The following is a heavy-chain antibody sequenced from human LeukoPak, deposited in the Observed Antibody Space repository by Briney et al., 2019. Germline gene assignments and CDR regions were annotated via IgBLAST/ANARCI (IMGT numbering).Heavy chain of an antibody. V-gene: IGHV3-23*01. Sequence: GGSLRLSCTASGFAFSTYGMNWVRQAPGKGLEWVSAISGSGGSTYYADSVKGRFTISRDSSKNTLYLQMNSLRAEDTAVYYCARAAYDSSGYLTLWGQGTLVTVSS. CDR2: ISGSGGST. D-gene: IGHD3-22*01. CDR1: GFAFSTYG. CDR3: ARAAYDSSGYLTL. J-gene: IGHJ4*02.